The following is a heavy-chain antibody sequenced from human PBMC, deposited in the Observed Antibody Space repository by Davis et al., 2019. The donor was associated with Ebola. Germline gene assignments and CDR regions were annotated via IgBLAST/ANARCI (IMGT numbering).Heavy chain of an antibody. Sequence: SETLSLTCAVYGGSFSDYYWTWIRQPPGKGLEWIGEINHSGSTNYNPSLKSRVTISVDTSKNQFSLKVTSVTAADTAVYYCARHWNLDYWGQGTLVTVSS. CDR2: INHSGST. V-gene: IGHV4-34*01. CDR3: ARHWNLDY. J-gene: IGHJ4*02. CDR1: GGSFSDYY. D-gene: IGHD1-1*01.